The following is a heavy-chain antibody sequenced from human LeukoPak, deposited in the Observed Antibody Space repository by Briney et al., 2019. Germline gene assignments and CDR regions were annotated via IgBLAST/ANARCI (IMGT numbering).Heavy chain of an antibody. J-gene: IGHJ4*02. V-gene: IGHV1-46*01. CDR2: INPSGGST. CDR3: ARVPSANTAMVYFDY. Sequence: ASVTVTCKASGYTFTSYYMHWVRQAPGQGLEWMGIINPSGGSTSYAQKFQGRVTMTRDTSTSTVYMELSSLRSEDTAVYYCARVPSANTAMVYFDYWGQETLVTVSS. D-gene: IGHD5-18*01. CDR1: GYTFTSYY.